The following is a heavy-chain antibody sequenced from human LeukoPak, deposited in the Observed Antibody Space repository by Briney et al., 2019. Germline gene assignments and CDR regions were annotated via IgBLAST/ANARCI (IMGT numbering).Heavy chain of an antibody. CDR1: GFTFSGYE. V-gene: IGHV3-48*03. J-gene: IGHJ4*02. CDR2: ISSSGNSI. CDR3: ARVRYAAPVDY. D-gene: IGHD2-2*01. Sequence: GGSLSLSCTASGFTFSGYEMNWVRQAPGKGLEWVSYISSSGNSIYYADSVKGRFTISRDNAKNSLYLQMNSLRAEDTAVYYCARVRYAAPVDYWGQGTLVTVSS.